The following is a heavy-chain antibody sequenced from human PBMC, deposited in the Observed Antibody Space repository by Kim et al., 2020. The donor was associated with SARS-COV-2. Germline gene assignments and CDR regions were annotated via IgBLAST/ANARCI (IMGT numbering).Heavy chain of an antibody. J-gene: IGHJ4*02. CDR3: ARYLVATHNFDY. D-gene: IGHD5-12*01. CDR1: GGSINGHY. CDR2: IYYTGST. V-gene: IGHV4-59*08. Sequence: SETLSLTCAVSGGSINGHYWSWVRQPPGKGLEWMGFIYYTGSTNYNPSLMGRVAMSVDTSKKQFSLMLNSVTAADTAVYYCARYLVATHNFDYWGQGTLVTVSS.